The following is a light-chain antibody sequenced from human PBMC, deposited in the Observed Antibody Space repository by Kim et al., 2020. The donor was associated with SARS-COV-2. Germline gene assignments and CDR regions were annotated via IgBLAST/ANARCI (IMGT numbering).Light chain of an antibody. Sequence: GDRVTITRRTSQSIGNYVKWYQQKPRKAPTLLICANSSLQSGVPSRFSGSGSGTDFTLSISSLQPEDFATYYWQQSYSTPVTFGGGTKVDIK. CDR2: ANS. CDR1: QSIGNY. V-gene: IGKV1-39*01. CDR3: QQSYSTPVT. J-gene: IGKJ4*01.